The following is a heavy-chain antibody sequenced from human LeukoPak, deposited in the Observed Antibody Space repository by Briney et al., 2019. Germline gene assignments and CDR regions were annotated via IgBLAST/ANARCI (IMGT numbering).Heavy chain of an antibody. Sequence: PSETLSLTCTVSGGSLSTYYWSWIRQPPGKGLEWIGYIYYSGSTNYNPSLKSRVTISVDTSKNQFSLKLSSVTAADTAVYYCARDYYYDSSGYSDAFDIWGQGTMVTVSS. CDR3: ARDYYYDSSGYSDAFDI. CDR2: IYYSGST. J-gene: IGHJ3*02. D-gene: IGHD3-22*01. CDR1: GGSLSTYY. V-gene: IGHV4-59*01.